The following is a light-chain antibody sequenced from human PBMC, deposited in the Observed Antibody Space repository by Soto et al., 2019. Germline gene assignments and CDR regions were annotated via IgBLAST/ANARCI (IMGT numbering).Light chain of an antibody. Sequence: IQLTQSPSSLSASVGDRVTITCRASQDIAIYLAWYQQKPGEAPKLMIYAASTLYGGVPSRFSGSGSGTDCTLTISSLQAEDLAVYYCQQYYSYLPTFGQGTKVDIK. J-gene: IGKJ1*01. CDR1: QDIAIY. CDR3: QQYYSYLPT. V-gene: IGKV1-9*01. CDR2: AAS.